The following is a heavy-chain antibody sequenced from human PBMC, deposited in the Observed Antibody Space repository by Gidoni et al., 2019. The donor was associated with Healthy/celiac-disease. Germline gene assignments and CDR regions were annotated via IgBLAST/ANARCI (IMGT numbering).Heavy chain of an antibody. CDR2: IYYSGST. J-gene: IGHJ2*01. V-gene: IGHV4-59*08. CDR1: GGSISSYY. CDR3: ARGTDYYDSSGYYPSVFDL. D-gene: IGHD3-22*01. Sequence: QVQLQESGPGLVKPSETLSLTCTVSGGSISSYYWSWIRQPPGKGLEWIGYIYYSGSTNYNPSRKSRVTISVDTSKNQFALKLSSVTAADTAVYYCARGTDYYDSSGYYPSVFDLWGRGTLVTVSS.